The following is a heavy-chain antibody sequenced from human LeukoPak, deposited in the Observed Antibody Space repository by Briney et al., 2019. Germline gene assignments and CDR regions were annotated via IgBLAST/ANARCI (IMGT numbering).Heavy chain of an antibody. CDR3: ATAVTGNYAFDI. V-gene: IGHV3-74*01. Sequence: GGCLRLSCAASGFAFSSYWMHWVRQAPGKGLVWVSRTSTDGTGTTYADSVKGRFTISRDNAKNTLYLQMNSLRADDTAVYYCATAVTGNYAFDIWGQGTMVTV. J-gene: IGHJ3*02. CDR1: GFAFSSYW. D-gene: IGHD6-19*01. CDR2: TSTDGTGT.